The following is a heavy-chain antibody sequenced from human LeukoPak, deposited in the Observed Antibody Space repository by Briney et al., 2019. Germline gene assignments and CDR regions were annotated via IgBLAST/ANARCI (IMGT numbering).Heavy chain of an antibody. D-gene: IGHD6-13*01. J-gene: IGHJ3*02. Sequence: SETLSLTCAVYGGSFSGYYWSWIRQPPGKGLEWIGEINHSGSTNYNPSLKSRVTISVDTSKNQFSLKLSSVTAADTAVYYCARHTGPEKQLAVDPLHDAFDIWGQGTMVTVSS. CDR2: INHSGST. CDR1: GGSFSGYY. V-gene: IGHV4-34*01. CDR3: ARHTGPEKQLAVDPLHDAFDI.